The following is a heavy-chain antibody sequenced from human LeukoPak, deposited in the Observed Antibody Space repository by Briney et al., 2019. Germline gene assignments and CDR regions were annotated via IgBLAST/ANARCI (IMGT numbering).Heavy chain of an antibody. CDR2: VNPNSGDT. CDR3: ARASGSSWWFDS. D-gene: IGHD1-26*01. CDR1: GYTFTGYY. J-gene: IGHJ5*01. V-gene: IGHV1-2*02. Sequence: GASVKVSCKASGYTFTGYYLHWVRQAPGQGPEWMGCVNPNSGDTNYAQKFQGSVTMTRDTSISTVYMELSRLRSDDTAVYYCARASGSSWWFDSWGQGPLVTVS.